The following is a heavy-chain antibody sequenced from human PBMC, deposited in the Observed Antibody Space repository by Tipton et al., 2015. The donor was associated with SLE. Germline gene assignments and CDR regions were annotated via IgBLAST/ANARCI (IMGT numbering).Heavy chain of an antibody. J-gene: IGHJ3*02. CDR1: GGSISSHY. Sequence: TLSLTCTVSGGSISSHYWSWIRQPPGKGLEWIGYVYYTGITNYKSSLKSRVTISVDTSKNQFSLKLTSVTAADTAVYYCARSYSSRRGEAFDIWGQGTMVTVSS. CDR3: ARSYSSRRGEAFDI. V-gene: IGHV4-59*11. CDR2: VYYTGIT. D-gene: IGHD6-13*01.